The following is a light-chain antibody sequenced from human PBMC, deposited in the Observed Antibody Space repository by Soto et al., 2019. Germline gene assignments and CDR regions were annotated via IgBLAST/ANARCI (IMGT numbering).Light chain of an antibody. CDR2: EVT. V-gene: IGLV2-14*01. CDR1: SRDVGGYNY. CDR3: SSYTSSSTLV. J-gene: IGLJ2*01. Sequence: QSVLTQPASVSGPPGQSITISCTGTSRDVGGYNYVSWYQQHPGKAPKVMIYEVTNRPSGVSNRFSGSKSGNTASLTISGLQAEDEADYYCSSYTSSSTLVFGGGTQLTVL.